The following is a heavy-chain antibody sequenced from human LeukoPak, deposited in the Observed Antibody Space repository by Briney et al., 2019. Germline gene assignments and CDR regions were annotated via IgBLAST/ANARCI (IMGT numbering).Heavy chain of an antibody. CDR1: GFTFSSYA. CDR2: ISGSGGST. CDR3: AKDGVYDTSGQGGWFDP. D-gene: IGHD3-22*01. Sequence: GGSLRLSCAASGFTFSSYAMSWVRQAPGKGLEWVSAISGSGGSTYYAGSVKGRFTISRDNSKNTLYLQMNSLRAEDTAVYYCAKDGVYDTSGQGGWFDPWGQGTLVTVSS. J-gene: IGHJ5*02. V-gene: IGHV3-23*01.